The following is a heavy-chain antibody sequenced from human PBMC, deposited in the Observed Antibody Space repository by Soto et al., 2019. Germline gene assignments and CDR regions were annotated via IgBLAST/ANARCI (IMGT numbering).Heavy chain of an antibody. CDR2: THPGDSDT. D-gene: IGHD6-13*01. J-gene: IGHJ6*02. CDR3: ARPYSSSWYSAGMNGMDV. V-gene: IGHV5-51*01. CDR1: GYSFTTYW. Sequence: GESLKISCKASGYSFTTYWIGWVRQKPGEGLEWVGITHPGDSDTRYSPSFQGRVTISADESITTAYLQWSSLKASDTAMYYCARPYSSSWYSAGMNGMDVWGQGTTVTVSS.